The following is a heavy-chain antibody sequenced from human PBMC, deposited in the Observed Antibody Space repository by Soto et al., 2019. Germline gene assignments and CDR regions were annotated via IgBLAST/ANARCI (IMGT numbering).Heavy chain of an antibody. CDR3: ARDLGDYDFLNTGYGLDV. D-gene: IGHD3-3*01. V-gene: IGHV1-18*04. CDR1: GYTFTSYL. J-gene: IGHJ6*02. Sequence: PVKVSCQASGYTFTSYLISWVLQAPGQGLERTGWVSAHEGNTNYAGKLQGRVTMITATSTSTAYMELMSLRWDATAWQYCARDLGDYDFLNTGYGLDVWGQGTRGTAAS. CDR2: VSAHEGNT.